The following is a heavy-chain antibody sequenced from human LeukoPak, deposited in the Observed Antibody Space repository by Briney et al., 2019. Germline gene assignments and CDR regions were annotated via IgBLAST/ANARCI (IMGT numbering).Heavy chain of an antibody. J-gene: IGHJ4*02. CDR2: VGGGGDYT. Sequence: GGYLRLSCAASGVTFTSYVMSWVRQAPGKGVEGGACVGGGGDYTYYADSVKGRFTISRDNSENPVYLQMKSLRAEDTAVYYCVRRTASDFWGQGALVTVSS. V-gene: IGHV3-23*01. D-gene: IGHD2-21*02. CDR1: GVTFTSYV. CDR3: VRRTASDF.